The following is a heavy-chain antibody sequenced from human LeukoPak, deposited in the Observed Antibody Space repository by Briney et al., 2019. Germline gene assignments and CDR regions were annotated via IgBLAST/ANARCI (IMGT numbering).Heavy chain of an antibody. D-gene: IGHD4-17*01. CDR2: IYTSGST. Sequence: SETLSLTCTVTGGSISSYYWSWIRQPAGKGLEWIGRIYTSGSTNYNPSLKSRVTMSVDTSKNQFSLKLSSVTAADTAVYYCARDRYGDYDYYYYGMDVWGQGTSVTVSS. CDR3: ARDRYGDYDYYYYGMDV. J-gene: IGHJ6*02. V-gene: IGHV4-4*07. CDR1: GGSISSYY.